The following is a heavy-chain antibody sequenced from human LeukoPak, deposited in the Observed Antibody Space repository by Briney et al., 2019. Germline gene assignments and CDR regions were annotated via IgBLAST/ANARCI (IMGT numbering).Heavy chain of an antibody. D-gene: IGHD1-26*01. CDR1: GYTFTSYD. Sequence: WASVKVSCKASGYTFTSYDINWVRQATGQGLEWMGWMNPNSGNTGYAQKFQGRVTITRNTSISTAYMELSSLRSEDTAVYYCARGSLSGSYVGGIYYYYGMDVWGQGTTVTVSS. CDR3: ARGSLSGSYVGGIYYYYGMDV. J-gene: IGHJ6*02. V-gene: IGHV1-8*03. CDR2: MNPNSGNT.